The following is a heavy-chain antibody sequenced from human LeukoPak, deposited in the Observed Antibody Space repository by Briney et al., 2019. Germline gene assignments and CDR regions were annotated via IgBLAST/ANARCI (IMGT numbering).Heavy chain of an antibody. CDR3: ARVPGIAAAGPWFDP. V-gene: IGHV4-30-2*01. Sequence: SETLSLTCAVSGGSISSGGYSWSWIRQPPGKGLEWIGYIYHSGSTYYNPSLKSRVTISVDRSKNQFSLKLSSVTAADTAVYYCARVPGIAAAGPWFDPWGQGTLVTVSS. CDR1: GGSISSGGYS. D-gene: IGHD6-13*01. CDR2: IYHSGST. J-gene: IGHJ5*02.